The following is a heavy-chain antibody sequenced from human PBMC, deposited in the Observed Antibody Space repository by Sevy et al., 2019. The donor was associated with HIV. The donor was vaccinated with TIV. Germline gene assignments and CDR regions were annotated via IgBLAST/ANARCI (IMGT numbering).Heavy chain of an antibody. Sequence: GGSLRLSCAASGFTFSSYSMNWVRQAPGKGLEWVSSISSSSSYIYYADSVKGRFTISSDNAKNSLYLQMNSLRAEDTAVYYCAVGAPSVFDYWGQGTLVTVSS. D-gene: IGHD1-26*01. V-gene: IGHV3-21*01. J-gene: IGHJ4*02. CDR3: AVGAPSVFDY. CDR1: GFTFSSYS. CDR2: ISSSSSYI.